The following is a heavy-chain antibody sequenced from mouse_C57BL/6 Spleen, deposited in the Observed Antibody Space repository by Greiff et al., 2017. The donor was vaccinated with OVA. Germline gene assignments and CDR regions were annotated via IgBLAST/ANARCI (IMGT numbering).Heavy chain of an antibody. J-gene: IGHJ4*01. CDR3: ARSGTGAMDY. V-gene: IGHV1-81*01. D-gene: IGHD3-3*01. Sequence: QVHVKQSGAELARPGASVKLSCKASGYTFTSYGISWVKQRTGPGLEWIGEIYTRSGHTYYNEKFKGQAPLTADKSSSTAYMERRSLTSADSSVYFCARSGTGAMDYWGQGTSVTVSS. CDR2: IYTRSGHT. CDR1: GYTFTSYG.